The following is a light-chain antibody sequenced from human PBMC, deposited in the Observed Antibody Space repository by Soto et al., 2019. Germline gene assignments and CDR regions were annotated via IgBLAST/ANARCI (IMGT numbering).Light chain of an antibody. V-gene: IGKV1-5*01. J-gene: IGKJ2*01. CDR1: QRVNRL. Sequence: DIQMTQAPSTLSAAVGDRVTISCRASQRVNRLLAWYQQKPGKAPKLLIYDASTLESGVPSRFTGSGSGTEFNLTITDVQPDDFATFYCQQYNSYSQTFGQGINLEIK. CDR3: QQYNSYSQT. CDR2: DAS.